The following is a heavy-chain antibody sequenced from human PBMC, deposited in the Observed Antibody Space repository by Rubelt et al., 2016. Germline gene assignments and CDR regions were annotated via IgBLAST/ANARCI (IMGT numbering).Heavy chain of an antibody. CDR3: ARDYRNYYYGMDV. V-gene: IGHV4-34*11. CDR1: GGSFSGSY. Sequence: QVQLQQWGARLLKPSEALSLTCAVFGGSFSGSYWTWIRQPPGKGLEWIGSIYYSGSTYYNPSLKSRVTISVDTSKNQFSLKLSSVTAADTAVYSCARDYRNYYYGMDVWGQGTTVTVSS. J-gene: IGHJ6*02. CDR2: IYYSGST.